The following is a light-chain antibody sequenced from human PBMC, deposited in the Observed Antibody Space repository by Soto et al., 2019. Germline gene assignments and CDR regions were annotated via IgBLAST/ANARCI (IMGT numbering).Light chain of an antibody. CDR2: DAS. V-gene: IGKV3-15*01. J-gene: IGKJ3*01. Sequence: EIVMTQSPATLSVSPGDRATLSCRASQSVSNNLAWYQQKPGQAPRLLIYDASTRATGVTPRFSGSGSGTEFTLTISSLQSEDFAVYYCQQYNDWPPITFGPGTKVDIK. CDR1: QSVSNN. CDR3: QQYNDWPPIT.